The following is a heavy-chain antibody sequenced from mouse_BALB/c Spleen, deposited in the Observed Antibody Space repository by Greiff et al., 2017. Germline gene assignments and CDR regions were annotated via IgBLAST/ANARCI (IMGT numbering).Heavy chain of an antibody. Sequence: EVHLVESGGGLVKPGGSLKLSCAASGFTFSDYYMYWVRQTPEKRLEWVATISDGGSYTYYPDSVKGRFTISRDNAKNNLYLQMSSLKSEDTAMYYCARGYYGNFTYWGQGTLVTVSA. CDR2: ISDGGSYT. J-gene: IGHJ3*01. D-gene: IGHD2-1*01. CDR1: GFTFSDYY. CDR3: ARGYYGNFTY. V-gene: IGHV5-4*02.